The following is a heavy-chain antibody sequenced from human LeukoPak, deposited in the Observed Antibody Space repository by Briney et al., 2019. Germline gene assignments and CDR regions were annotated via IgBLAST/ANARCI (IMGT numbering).Heavy chain of an antibody. CDR3: ARDFYGGNSLYAFDI. CDR2: ISYDGSNK. Sequence: GGSLRLSCAASGFTFSSYAMHWVRQAPGKGLEWVAVISYDGSNKYYADSVKGRFTISRDNSKNTLYLQMNSLRAEDTAVYYCARDFYGGNSLYAFDIWGQGTMVTVSS. CDR1: GFTFSSYA. V-gene: IGHV3-30-3*01. D-gene: IGHD4-23*01. J-gene: IGHJ3*02.